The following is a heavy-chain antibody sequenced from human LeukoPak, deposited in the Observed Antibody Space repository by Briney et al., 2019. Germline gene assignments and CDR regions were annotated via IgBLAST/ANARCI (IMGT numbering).Heavy chain of an antibody. CDR3: ATAMTTVTDF. Sequence: GGSLRLSCAASGFTFSSYAMHWVRQAPGKGLEWVTVISYDGNNKYYADSVKGRFTISRDNSKNTLYLQMNSLRAEDTAVYYYATAMTTVTDFWGQGTLVTVSS. CDR2: ISYDGNNK. J-gene: IGHJ4*02. V-gene: IGHV3-30*04. D-gene: IGHD4-17*01. CDR1: GFTFSSYA.